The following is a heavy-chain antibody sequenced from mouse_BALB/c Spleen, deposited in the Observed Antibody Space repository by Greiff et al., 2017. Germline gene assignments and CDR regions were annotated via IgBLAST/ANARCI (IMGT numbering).Heavy chain of an antibody. D-gene: IGHD2-4*01. J-gene: IGHJ3*01. CDR2: ISSGGSYT. V-gene: IGHV5-6-4*01. Sequence: EVHLVESGGGLVKPGGSLKLSCAASGFTFSSYTMPWVRQTPEKRLGWVATISSGGSYTYYPDSVKGRFTISRDNAKNTLYLQMSSLKSEDTAMYYCTRGDYDNHVAYWGQGTLVTVSA. CDR3: TRGDYDNHVAY. CDR1: GFTFSSYT.